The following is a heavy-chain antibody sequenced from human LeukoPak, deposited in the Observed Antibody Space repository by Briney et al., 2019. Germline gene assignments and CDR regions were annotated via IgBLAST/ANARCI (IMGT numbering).Heavy chain of an antibody. CDR2: INPNSGGT. Sequence: ASVKVSCKASGYTFTGYYMHWVRQAPGQGLEWMGWINPNSGGTNYAQKFQGRVTMTRDTSISTAYMELSRLRSDDTAVYYCARVFLEVYYYDSSGYSLDYWGQGTLVTVSS. D-gene: IGHD3-22*01. V-gene: IGHV1-2*02. J-gene: IGHJ4*02. CDR3: ARVFLEVYYYDSSGYSLDY. CDR1: GYTFTGYY.